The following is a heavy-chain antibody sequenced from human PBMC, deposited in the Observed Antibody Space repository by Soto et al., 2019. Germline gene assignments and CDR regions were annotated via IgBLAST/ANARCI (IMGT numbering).Heavy chain of an antibody. J-gene: IGHJ4*02. D-gene: IGHD6-13*01. V-gene: IGHV3-23*01. CDR1: GFFFSSYA. Sequence: GGSLRLSCAASGFFFSSYAMSWVRQAPGKGLEWVSGIGGSGGYTSYADSVKGRLTISRDNSKNTLYLQMNSLRAEDTAVYYCAKDAAMVSSTFNYFDYWGQGALVTVSS. CDR3: AKDAAMVSSTFNYFDY. CDR2: IGGSGGYT.